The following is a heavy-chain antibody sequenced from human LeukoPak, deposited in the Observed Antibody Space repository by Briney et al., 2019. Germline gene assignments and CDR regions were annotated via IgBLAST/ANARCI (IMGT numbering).Heavy chain of an antibody. D-gene: IGHD3-22*01. CDR1: GYTFTSYA. Sequence: ASVTVSCTASGYTFTSYAMHWVRQAPGQRLEWMGWINAGNGNTKYSQKFQGRVTITRDTSASTAYMELSSLRSENTAVYYCARGDSSGYYVYWGQGTLVTVSS. CDR3: ARGDSSGYYVY. J-gene: IGHJ4*02. CDR2: INAGNGNT. V-gene: IGHV1-3*01.